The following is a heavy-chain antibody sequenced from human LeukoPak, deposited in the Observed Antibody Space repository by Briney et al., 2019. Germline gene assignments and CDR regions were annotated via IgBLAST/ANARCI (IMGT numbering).Heavy chain of an antibody. Sequence: SETLSLTCTVSGGSISSYYWSWIRQPAGKGLEWIGYIYYSGSTNYNPSLKSRVTRSVDTSKNQFSLKLGSVTAADTAVYYCARSYYDSFGYYWFDPWGQETLVTVSS. J-gene: IGHJ5*02. CDR2: IYYSGST. CDR3: ARSYYDSFGYYWFDP. V-gene: IGHV4-59*08. D-gene: IGHD3-22*01. CDR1: GGSISSYY.